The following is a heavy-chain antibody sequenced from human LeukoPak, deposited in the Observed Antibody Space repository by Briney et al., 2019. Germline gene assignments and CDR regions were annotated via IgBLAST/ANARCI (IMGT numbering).Heavy chain of an antibody. J-gene: IGHJ6*03. CDR1: GFTFNSYP. CDR3: ARPRPPYKNHHYYYYMDV. D-gene: IGHD5-24*01. V-gene: IGHV3-64*02. Sequence: GGSLRLACVASGFTFNSYPMHWVRQAPGKGLEYVSGISVNGGNKYYADSVDGRFTIPRDNSKNTLFLQLGSLRPDDTAVYYCARPRPPYKNHHYYYYMDVWGKGTTVAVSS. CDR2: ISVNGGNK.